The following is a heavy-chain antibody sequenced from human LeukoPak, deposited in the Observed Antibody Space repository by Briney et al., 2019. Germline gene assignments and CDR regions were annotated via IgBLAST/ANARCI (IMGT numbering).Heavy chain of an antibody. D-gene: IGHD6-19*01. V-gene: IGHV3-48*03. CDR3: ARVQRGIAVALDY. Sequence: GGSLRLSCAASGFTFSSYEMNWVRQAPGKGLEWVSYISTTGSSIYYADSVKGRFTIPRDNVKNLLYLQMNSLRAEDTAVYYCARVQRGIAVALDYWGQGTLATVSS. J-gene: IGHJ4*02. CDR2: ISTTGSSI. CDR1: GFTFSSYE.